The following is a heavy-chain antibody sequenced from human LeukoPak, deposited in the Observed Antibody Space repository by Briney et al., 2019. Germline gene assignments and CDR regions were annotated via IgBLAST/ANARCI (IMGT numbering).Heavy chain of an antibody. J-gene: IGHJ4*02. Sequence: GGSLRLSCAASGFTFSSYAMSWVRQAPGKGLEWVSGISGSGGTTYSADSVKGRFTISRDNSKNTLYLQMNSLRAEDTAVYYCAKGRTKAYGSGSYKDYWGQGTLVTVSS. D-gene: IGHD3-10*01. CDR2: ISGSGGTT. CDR3: AKGRTKAYGSGSYKDY. CDR1: GFTFSSYA. V-gene: IGHV3-23*01.